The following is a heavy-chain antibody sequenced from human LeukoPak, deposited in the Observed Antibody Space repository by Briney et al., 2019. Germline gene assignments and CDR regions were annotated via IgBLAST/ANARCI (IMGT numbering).Heavy chain of an antibody. CDR3: AREPYSLLLRFLEWLPYNWFDP. V-gene: IGHV4-38-2*02. J-gene: IGHJ5*02. D-gene: IGHD3-3*01. CDR1: GYSISSGYY. Sequence: SETLSLTCTVSGYSISSGYYWGWIRPPPGKGLEWIGSIYHSGSTYYNPSLKSRVTISVDTSKNQFSLKLSSVTAADTAVYYCAREPYSLLLRFLEWLPYNWFDPWGQGTLVTVSS. CDR2: IYHSGST.